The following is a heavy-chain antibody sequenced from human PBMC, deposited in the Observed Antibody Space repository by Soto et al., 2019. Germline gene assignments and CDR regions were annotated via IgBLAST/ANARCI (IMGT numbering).Heavy chain of an antibody. D-gene: IGHD4-4*01. V-gene: IGHV3-23*01. CDR2: ISGRGGNT. CDR3: AKERTVTTADFDY. CDR1: GFTFSSYA. Sequence: EVQLLESGGGLVQPGGSLRLSCAASGFTFSSYAMSWVRQAPGKGLEWVSSISGRGGNTYYADSVKGRFTISRDKSKNTLYLQMNSLRVEDTAVYYCAKERTVTTADFDYWGQGTLVTVSS. J-gene: IGHJ4*02.